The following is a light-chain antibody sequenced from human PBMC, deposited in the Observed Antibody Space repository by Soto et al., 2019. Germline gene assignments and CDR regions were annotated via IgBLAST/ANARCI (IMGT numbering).Light chain of an antibody. CDR2: GAS. J-gene: IGKJ1*01. V-gene: IGKV3-20*01. Sequence: EIVMTQSPDTLSVSPGERATLSCRASHIVSSNLAWYQHKPGQAPRRLIFGASSRATGIPDRFSGSGSGADFTLTISRLEPEDFAVYYCQQYGSSPSTFGQGTKVDIK. CDR3: QQYGSSPST. CDR1: HIVSSN.